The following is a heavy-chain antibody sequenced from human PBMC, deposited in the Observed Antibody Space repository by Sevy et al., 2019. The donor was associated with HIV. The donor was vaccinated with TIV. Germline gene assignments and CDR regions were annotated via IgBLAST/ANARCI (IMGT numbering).Heavy chain of an antibody. CDR3: ARRRRFTSCWFDP. J-gene: IGHJ5*02. CDR1: GYTFTSYD. Sequence: ASVKVSCKASGYTFTSYDINWVRQATGQGLEWMGWMNPNSGNTGYAQKFQGRVTMNRNTSISTAYMELSSLRSEDTAVYYCARRRRFTSCWFDPWGQGTLVTVSS. D-gene: IGHD3-16*02. CDR2: MNPNSGNT. V-gene: IGHV1-8*01.